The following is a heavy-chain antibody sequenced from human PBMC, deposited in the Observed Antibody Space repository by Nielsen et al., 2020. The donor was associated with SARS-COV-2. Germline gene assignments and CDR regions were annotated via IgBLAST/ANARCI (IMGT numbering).Heavy chain of an antibody. J-gene: IGHJ4*02. CDR2: IIGSGGRT. CDR3: AKAFRSSDWLRAATDY. CDR1: GFTFSTYA. V-gene: IGHV3-23*01. Sequence: GSLRLSCAASGFTFSTYAMSWVRQAPGRGLEWVSGIIGSGGRTHYVDSVEGRFTISRDNSKNTLYLQMNSLRAEDTAVYYCAKAFRSSDWLRAATDYWGQGTLVTVSS. D-gene: IGHD3-9*01.